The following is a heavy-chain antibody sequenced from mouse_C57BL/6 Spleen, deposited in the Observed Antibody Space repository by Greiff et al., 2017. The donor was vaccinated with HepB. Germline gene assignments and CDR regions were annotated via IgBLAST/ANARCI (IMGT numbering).Heavy chain of an antibody. CDR2: IYPGDGDT. Sequence: VQLQQSGAELVKPGASVKISCKASGYAFSSYWMNWVKQRPGKGLEWIGQIYPGDGDTNYNGKFKGKATLTADKSSSTAYMQLSSLTSEDSAVYFCARLPIYYYGSSYVDWYFDVWGTGTTVTVSS. CDR1: GYAFSSYW. D-gene: IGHD1-1*01. V-gene: IGHV1-80*01. CDR3: ARLPIYYYGSSYVDWYFDV. J-gene: IGHJ1*03.